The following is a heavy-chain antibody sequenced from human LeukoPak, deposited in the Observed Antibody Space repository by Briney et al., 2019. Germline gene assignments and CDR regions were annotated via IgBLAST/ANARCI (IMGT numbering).Heavy chain of an antibody. CDR3: ARGKEYGDYRIWVR. D-gene: IGHD4-17*01. CDR1: GGSFSGYY. V-gene: IGHV4-34*01. Sequence: SETLSLTCAVYGGSFSGYYWSWIRQPPGKGLEWSGEIYHSGSTNYTPSLKSRVTISVDTSKNHFSLRPRSGIAAGAAVYYCARGKEYGDYRIWVRGGEGTLLTVSS. J-gene: IGHJ4*02. CDR2: IYHSGST.